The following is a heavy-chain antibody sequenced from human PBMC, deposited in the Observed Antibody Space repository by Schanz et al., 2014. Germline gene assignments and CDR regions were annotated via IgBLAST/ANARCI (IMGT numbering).Heavy chain of an antibody. CDR1: GCTFNNYTYV. J-gene: IGHJ4*02. Sequence: QVLQVQSGSELKKPGTSVKVSCKASGCTFNNYTYVLIWVRQAPGQGLEWMGWITAYNGDTNYALKLQGRVTMTTDTSTGTAYMELTSLRSEDTAGYYCARGSYCFDYWGEGTLVTVTS. V-gene: IGHV1-18*01. CDR3: ARGSYCFDY. D-gene: IGHD1-26*01. CDR2: ITAYNGDT.